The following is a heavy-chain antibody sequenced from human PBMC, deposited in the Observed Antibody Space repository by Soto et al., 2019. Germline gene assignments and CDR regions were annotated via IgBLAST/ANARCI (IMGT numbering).Heavy chain of an antibody. D-gene: IGHD2-21*02. Sequence: SLRLSCAASGFTFGNYAMNWVRQAPGKGLEWISSISDPGTSTYYANSVKGRFSMSRDNSKNTLFLQMNRLRADDTAVYFCAKSLVTPSDAFDLWGRGTLVTVSS. J-gene: IGHJ3*01. CDR2: ISDPGTST. CDR1: GFTFGNYA. CDR3: AKSLVTPSDAFDL. V-gene: IGHV3-23*01.